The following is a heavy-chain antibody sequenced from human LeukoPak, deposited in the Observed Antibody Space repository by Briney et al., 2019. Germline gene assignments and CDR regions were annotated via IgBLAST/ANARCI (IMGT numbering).Heavy chain of an antibody. J-gene: IGHJ3*02. V-gene: IGHV3-30*04. CDR2: ISKDGNSR. Sequence: GGSLRLSCAASAFTFSSYALEWVRQAQGKGLEWVAVISKDGNSRIYEDSVKGRFTIYRDITKNAIYLQMKSHKSEDPAVYYCAGERFDIWGQGTTVTVSS. CDR1: AFTFSSYA. CDR3: AGERFDI.